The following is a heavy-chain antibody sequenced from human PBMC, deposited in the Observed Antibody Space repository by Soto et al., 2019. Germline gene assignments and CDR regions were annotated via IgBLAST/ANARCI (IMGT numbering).Heavy chain of an antibody. Sequence: QSGGSLRLSCAASGFTFRTYGMTWVRQAPGKGLEWVSGISGSGGERYYGDSGEGWFSISRDNSENTLFLQMHSLRAEDTAIYYCAKDTLNDSGSFDYWGQGTLVTVSS. V-gene: IGHV3-23*01. J-gene: IGHJ4*02. CDR3: AKDTLNDSGSFDY. D-gene: IGHD6-19*01. CDR1: GFTFRTYG. CDR2: ISGSGGER.